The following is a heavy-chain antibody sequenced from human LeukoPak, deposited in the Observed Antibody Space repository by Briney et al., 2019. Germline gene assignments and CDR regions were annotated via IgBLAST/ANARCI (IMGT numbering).Heavy chain of an antibody. CDR2: ISAYNGNT. V-gene: IGHV1-18*01. CDR1: GGIFSSYA. CDR3: ARCVRGGYSYGYYYGMDV. D-gene: IGHD5-18*01. Sequence: GASVKVSCKASGGIFSSYAISWVRQAPGQGLEWMGWISAYNGNTNYAQKLQGRVTMTTDTSTSTAYMELRSLRSDDTAVYYCARCVRGGYSYGYYYGMDVWGQGTTVTVSS. J-gene: IGHJ6*02.